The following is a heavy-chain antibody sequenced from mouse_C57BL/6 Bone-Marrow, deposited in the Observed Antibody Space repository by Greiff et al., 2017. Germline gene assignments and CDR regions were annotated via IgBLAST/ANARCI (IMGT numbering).Heavy chain of an antibody. D-gene: IGHD1-1*01. V-gene: IGHV1-53*01. CDR1: GYTFTSYW. CDR3: ANFITTAGSSFDY. CDR2: INPSNGGP. Sequence: QVQLQQPGTELVKPGASVKLSCKASGYTFTSYWLHWVKQRPGQGLEWIGNINPSNGGPNYNEKFKSNATLTVDKSSSTAYMQLSSLTSGGSAVYYCANFITTAGSSFDYWGQGTTRTVSS. J-gene: IGHJ2*01.